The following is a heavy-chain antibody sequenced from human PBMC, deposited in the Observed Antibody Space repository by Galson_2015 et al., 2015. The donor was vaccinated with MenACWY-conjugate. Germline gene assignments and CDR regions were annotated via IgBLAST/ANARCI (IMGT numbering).Heavy chain of an antibody. D-gene: IGHD1-26*01. CDR3: ARDQYSGSYSFDH. Sequence: SLRLSCAASGFIFSSYAMSWVRQTPGKGLEWVSAVSGSGDNTYYADSVKGRFTISRDNSKNTLYLQMNSLRAADTAVYYCARDQYSGSYSFDHWGKGTLVTVSS. V-gene: IGHV3-23*01. J-gene: IGHJ4*02. CDR2: VSGSGDNT. CDR1: GFIFSSYA.